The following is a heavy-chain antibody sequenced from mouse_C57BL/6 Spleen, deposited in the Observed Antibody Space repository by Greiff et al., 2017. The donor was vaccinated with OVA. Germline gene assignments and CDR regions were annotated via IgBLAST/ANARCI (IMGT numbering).Heavy chain of an antibody. CDR2: IYPGDGDT. V-gene: IGHV1-82*01. CDR1: GYAFSSSW. CDR3: ARYDYDGFAY. Sequence: QVQLKESGPELVKPGASVKISCKASGYAFSSSWMNWVKQRPGKGLEWIGRIYPGDGDTNYTGKFKGKATLTADKSSSTAYMQLSSLTSEDSAVYFCARYDYDGFAYWGQRTLVTVSA. J-gene: IGHJ3*01. D-gene: IGHD2-4*01.